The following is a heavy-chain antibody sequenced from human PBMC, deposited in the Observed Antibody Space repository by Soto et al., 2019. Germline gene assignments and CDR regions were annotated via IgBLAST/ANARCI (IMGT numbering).Heavy chain of an antibody. V-gene: IGHV4-30-2*01. CDR1: GGSISSGGYS. D-gene: IGHD5-12*01. Sequence: SETLSLTCAVSGGSISSGGYSWSWIRQPPGKGLEWIGYIYHSGSTYYNPSLKSRVTISVDRSKNQFSLKLSSVTAADTAVYYCARAVEMATTFDYWGQGTLVTVSS. J-gene: IGHJ4*02. CDR3: ARAVEMATTFDY. CDR2: IYHSGST.